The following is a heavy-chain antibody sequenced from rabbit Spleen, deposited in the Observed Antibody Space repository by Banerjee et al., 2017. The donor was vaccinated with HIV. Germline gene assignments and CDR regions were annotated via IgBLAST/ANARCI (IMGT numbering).Heavy chain of an antibody. Sequence: QSLEESGGDLVKPGASLTLTCIASGVSFSGNSYMCWVRQAPGKGLEWIACIDTGSSGFTYFASWAKGRFTISKTSSTTVTLQMTSLTAADTATYFCAREVDGDYGMDLWGPGTLVTVS. CDR3: AREVDGDYGMDL. D-gene: IGHD4-1*01. V-gene: IGHV1S40*01. CDR2: IDTGSSGFT. CDR1: GVSFSGNSY. J-gene: IGHJ6*01.